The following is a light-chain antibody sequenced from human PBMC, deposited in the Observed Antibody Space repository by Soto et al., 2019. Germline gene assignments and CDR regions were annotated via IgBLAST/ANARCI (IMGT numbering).Light chain of an antibody. Sequence: QSVLTQPRSVSGSPGQSVTISCTGTSSDVGGNKYVSWYQQHPGEAPKLMIYEVSNRPSGVSNRFSGSKSGNTASLTISGLQAEDEADYYCSSYTSSSTYVFGTGTKLTVL. CDR2: EVS. J-gene: IGLJ1*01. V-gene: IGLV2-14*01. CDR1: SSDVGGNKY. CDR3: SSYTSSSTYV.